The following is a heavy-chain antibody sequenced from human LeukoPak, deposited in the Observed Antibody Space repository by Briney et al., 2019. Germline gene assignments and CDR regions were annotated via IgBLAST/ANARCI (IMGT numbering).Heavy chain of an antibody. Sequence: GGSLRLSCAASGFTFSTYAMSWVRQAPGKGLDWVSAISNSGGNTYYADSLKGRFTISRDNSNNTLYLQMYGLRAEDTAVYYCARGTGIARPDYWGQGTLVTVSS. V-gene: IGHV3-23*01. CDR2: ISNSGGNT. CDR3: ARGTGIARPDY. J-gene: IGHJ4*02. CDR1: GFTFSTYA. D-gene: IGHD6-6*01.